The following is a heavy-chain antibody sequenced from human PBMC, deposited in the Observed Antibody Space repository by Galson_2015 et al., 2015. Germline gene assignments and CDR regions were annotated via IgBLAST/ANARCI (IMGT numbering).Heavy chain of an antibody. V-gene: IGHV3-48*02. CDR1: GFTFSYYH. J-gene: IGHJ3*02. CDR3: ARDNMVAGAVDI. Sequence: SLRLSCAASGFTFSYYHMDWVRQAPGKGLEWVSYISSSSSTIYYAESVKGRFTISRDNANNSLYLQMNSLRDEDTAVYYCARDNMVAGAVDIWGQGTMVTVSS. CDR2: ISSSSSTI. D-gene: IGHD5-12*01.